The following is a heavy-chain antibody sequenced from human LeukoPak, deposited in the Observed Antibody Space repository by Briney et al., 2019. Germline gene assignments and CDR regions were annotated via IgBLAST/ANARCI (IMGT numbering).Heavy chain of an antibody. CDR2: TLYDGSS. V-gene: IGHV4-39*01. J-gene: IGHJ4*02. D-gene: IGHD2-15*01. CDR1: GGSIISSSLY. CDR3: ASLAMTGAAGRGYLDH. Sequence: SETQSLTCTISGGSIISSSLYWGRIRQPPGKGLEWIGSVIGSTLYDGSSGYNPSLNSRLTISVDTSKNQFSLRLRSVTAADTAIYFCASLAMTGAAGRGYLDHWGQGTLVTVSS.